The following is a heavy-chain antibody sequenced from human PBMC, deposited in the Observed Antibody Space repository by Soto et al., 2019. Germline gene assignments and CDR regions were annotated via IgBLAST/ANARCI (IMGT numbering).Heavy chain of an antibody. Sequence: GGSLRLSCAASGFTFSSYGMHWVRQAPGKGLECVAVISYDGSNKYYADSVKGRFTISRDNSKNTLYLQMNSLRAEDTAVYYCAKDAYGVVVPAGYMDVWGKGTTVTVSS. CDR3: AKDAYGVVVPAGYMDV. D-gene: IGHD2-2*01. CDR1: GFTFSSYG. CDR2: ISYDGSNK. J-gene: IGHJ6*03. V-gene: IGHV3-30*18.